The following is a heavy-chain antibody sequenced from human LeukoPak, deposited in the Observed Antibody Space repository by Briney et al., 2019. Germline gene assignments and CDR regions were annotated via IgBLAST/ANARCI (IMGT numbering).Heavy chain of an antibody. CDR1: GGTFSSYA. D-gene: IGHD3-22*01. CDR2: INPISGTA. CDR3: AKNRDNTYDTSGADYYFMAV. J-gene: IGHJ6*03. V-gene: IGHV1-69*05. Sequence: GASVKVSCKASGGTFSSYAITWVRQAPGQGLEWMGGINPISGTANYAQNFHGRVTFRTDESTSTAYMELSSLKSEDTAVYYCAKNRDNTYDTSGADYYFMAVWGNGTTVTVSS.